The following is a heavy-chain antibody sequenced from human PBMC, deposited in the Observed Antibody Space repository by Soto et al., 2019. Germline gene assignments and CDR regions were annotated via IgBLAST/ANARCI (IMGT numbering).Heavy chain of an antibody. Sequence: QLQLQESGPGLVKPSETLSLTCTVSGGSISSSSYYWGWIRQPPGKGLEWIGRIYYSGSTYYNPSLKSRVTISVDTSRFQFSLKLSSVTAAVPAVYYCARNRKYGSGSYWYYYYYGMDVWGQGTTVTVSS. CDR2: IYYSGST. D-gene: IGHD3-10*01. V-gene: IGHV4-39*01. CDR1: GGSISSSSYY. CDR3: ARNRKYGSGSYWYYYYYGMDV. J-gene: IGHJ6*02.